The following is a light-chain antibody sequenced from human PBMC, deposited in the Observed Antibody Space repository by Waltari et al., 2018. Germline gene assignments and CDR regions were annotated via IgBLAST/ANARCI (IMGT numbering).Light chain of an antibody. J-gene: IGKJ1*01. CDR3: QQHNSYPPT. Sequence: DIQMTQSPSSLSASVGDRVTITCQASQGISNWLAWYQQKPGKATKLLIYAASTLQSGVPSRFSGSRSGTEFTLTLSSLPPEDFAAYYCQQHNSYPPTFGQGTKVEIK. CDR1: QGISNW. V-gene: IGKV1-12*01. CDR2: AAS.